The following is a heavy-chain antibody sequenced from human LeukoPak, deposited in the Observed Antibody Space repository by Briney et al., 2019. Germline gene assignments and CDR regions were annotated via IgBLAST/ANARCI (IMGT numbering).Heavy chain of an antibody. D-gene: IGHD3-10*01. CDR3: ARGRYYGSWSYSL. J-gene: IGHJ4*02. V-gene: IGHV3-64*01. Sequence: GGSLRHSRAHSGFTLTKYSMHWVRQALRKGVEFVSAISKNWRNTYYGNSMKGRFTISRDISKNTLYLQMGSLRAEDMAVYYCARGRYYGSWSYSLWGQGTLVTVS. CDR1: GFTLTKYS. CDR2: ISKNWRNT.